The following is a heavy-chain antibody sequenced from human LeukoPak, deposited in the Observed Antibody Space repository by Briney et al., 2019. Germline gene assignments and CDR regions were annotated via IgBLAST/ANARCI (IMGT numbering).Heavy chain of an antibody. CDR1: GGSISSFY. D-gene: IGHD3-3*01. J-gene: IGHJ4*02. Sequence: SETLSLTCTLSGGSISSFYWSWIRQPPEKGREWIGYTYYSGSTNYNPCLKTRVTISVDTYKNQCSLKLSSVTAADTAVYDCARMVLRFLEWLPQAFFDYWGQGTLVTVSS. V-gene: IGHV4-59*01. CDR2: TYYSGST. CDR3: ARMVLRFLEWLPQAFFDY.